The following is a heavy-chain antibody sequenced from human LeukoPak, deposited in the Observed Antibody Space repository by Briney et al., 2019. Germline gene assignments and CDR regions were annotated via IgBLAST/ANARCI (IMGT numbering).Heavy chain of an antibody. CDR1: GGSISSSSYY. J-gene: IGHJ6*03. D-gene: IGHD3-3*01. Sequence: SSETLSLTCTVSGGSISSSSYYWGWIRQPPGKGLEWIGSIYHSGSTYYNPSLKSRVTISVDTSKNQFSLKLSSVTAADTAVYYCARDIGPVRSGPFPYYYYYMDVWGKGTTVTVSS. CDR3: ARDIGPVRSGPFPYYYYYMDV. CDR2: IYHSGST. V-gene: IGHV4-39*07.